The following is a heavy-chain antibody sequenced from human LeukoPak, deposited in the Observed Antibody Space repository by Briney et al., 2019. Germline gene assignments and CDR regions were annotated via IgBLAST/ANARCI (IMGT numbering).Heavy chain of an antibody. Sequence: ASVKVSCKASGYTFTSYDINWVRQATGQGLEWMGWMNPNSGGTNYAQKFQGRVTMTRDTSISTAYMELSRLRSDDTAVYYCARDRTRIQLGSLGYWGQGTLVTVSS. V-gene: IGHV1-2*02. J-gene: IGHJ4*02. D-gene: IGHD5-18*01. CDR1: GYTFTSYD. CDR2: MNPNSGGT. CDR3: ARDRTRIQLGSLGY.